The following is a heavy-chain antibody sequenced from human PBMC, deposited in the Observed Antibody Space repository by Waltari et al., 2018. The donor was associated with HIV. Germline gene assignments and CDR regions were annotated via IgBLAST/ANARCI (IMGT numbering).Heavy chain of an antibody. V-gene: IGHV3-74*01. Sequence: EVQLVESAGGLVQPGGPLRLSCAASRFPFISLWIPCIRRAPGKGVVWVSRINTDGSSTNYADSVKGRFTISRDNAKNTLYLQMNGLRAEDTAVYYCARDLYSRNGDDYWGQGTLVTVSS. CDR2: INTDGSST. J-gene: IGHJ4*02. D-gene: IGHD6-13*01. CDR3: ARDLYSRNGDDY. CDR1: RFPFISLW.